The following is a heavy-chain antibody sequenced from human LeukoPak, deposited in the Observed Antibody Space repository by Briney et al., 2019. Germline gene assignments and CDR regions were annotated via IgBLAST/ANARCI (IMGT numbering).Heavy chain of an antibody. CDR3: ARRLLVVVTAFDI. D-gene: IGHD2-21*02. CDR2: IYHSGST. CDR1: GFTFSSYAM. V-gene: IGHV4-4*02. J-gene: IGHJ3*02. Sequence: GSLRLSCAASGFTFSSYAMSWVRQAPGKGLEWIGEIYHSGSTNYNPSLKSRVTISVDKSKNQFSLKLSSVTAADTAVYYCARRLLVVVTAFDIWGQGTMVTVSS.